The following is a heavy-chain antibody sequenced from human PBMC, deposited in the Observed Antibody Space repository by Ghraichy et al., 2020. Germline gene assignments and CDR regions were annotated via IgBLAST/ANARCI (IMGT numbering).Heavy chain of an antibody. V-gene: IGHV1-18*01. CDR3: ARDPAVNQYESRGYHYGNWFDP. J-gene: IGHJ5*02. CDR1: GYTLSNYG. Sequence: ASVKVSCKASGYTLSNYGISWVRQAPGQGLEWVGWISPRNGNTYYAQKFQDRVTMTTDTSTETAYMELRSLTPDDTAVYYCARDPAVNQYESRGYHYGNWFDPWGQGTLVTVSS. D-gene: IGHD3-22*01. CDR2: ISPRNGNT.